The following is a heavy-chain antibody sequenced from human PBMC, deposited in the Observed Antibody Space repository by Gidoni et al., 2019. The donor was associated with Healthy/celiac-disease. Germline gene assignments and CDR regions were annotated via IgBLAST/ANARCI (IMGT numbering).Heavy chain of an antibody. J-gene: IGHJ4*02. CDR1: GGSISSSSYY. Sequence: QLQLQESGPGLVKPSETLSLTCPVSGGSISSSSYYWGWIRQPPGKGLEWIGSIYYSGSTYYNPSLKSRVTISVDTSKNQFSLKLSSVTAADTAVYYCARLRRRNYLDYWGQGTLVTVSS. CDR2: IYYSGST. V-gene: IGHV4-39*01. CDR3: ARLRRRNYLDY.